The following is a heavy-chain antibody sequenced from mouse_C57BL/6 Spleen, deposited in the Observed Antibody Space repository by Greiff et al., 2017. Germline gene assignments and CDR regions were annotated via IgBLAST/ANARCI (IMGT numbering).Heavy chain of an antibody. CDR3: ARTSNYGGGDAMDY. D-gene: IGHD2-5*01. CDR1: GYTFTDYY. J-gene: IGHJ4*01. CDR2: INPNNGGT. V-gene: IGHV1-26*01. Sequence: EVKLQQSGPELVKPGASVKISCKASGYTFTDYYMNWVKQSHGKSLEWIGDINPNNGGTSYNQKFKGKATLTVDKSSSTAYMELRSLTSEDSAVYYCARTSNYGGGDAMDYWGQGTSVTVAS.